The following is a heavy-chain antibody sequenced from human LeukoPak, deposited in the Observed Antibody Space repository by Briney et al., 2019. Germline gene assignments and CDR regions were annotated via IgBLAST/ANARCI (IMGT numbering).Heavy chain of an antibody. J-gene: IGHJ4*02. CDR2: INDNGGQR. Sequence: VGSLRLSCAASGFAFNNYAMTWVRQAPGKGLEWVSNINDNGGQRHYADSVKGWFTISRDNSKNTLFLQMDSLRAEDTAVYSCAKTQWKVGATDYFDYWGQGILVTVSS. V-gene: IGHV3-23*01. D-gene: IGHD1-26*01. CDR3: AKTQWKVGATDYFDY. CDR1: GFAFNNYA.